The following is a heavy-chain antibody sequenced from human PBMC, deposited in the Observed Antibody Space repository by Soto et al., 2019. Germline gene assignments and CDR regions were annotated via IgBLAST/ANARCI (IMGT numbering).Heavy chain of an antibody. CDR2: VFYSGST. V-gene: IGHV4-39*01. D-gene: IGHD6-6*01. J-gene: IGHJ6*02. Sequence: PETLSLTHSVSGDSISGTNYYWGWIRQPPGKGLEWVGTVFYSGSTYYSPSLKGRVTISLDKPRNLFSLSVTSVTAADTAVYYCVGHRNVPARPFYCYAMDLWRQWAKVT. CDR1: GDSISGTNYY. CDR3: VGHRNVPARPFYCYAMDL.